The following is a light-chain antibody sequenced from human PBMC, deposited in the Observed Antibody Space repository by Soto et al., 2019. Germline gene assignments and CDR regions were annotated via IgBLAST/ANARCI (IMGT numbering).Light chain of an antibody. V-gene: IGKV3-15*01. CDR1: QSISGT. J-gene: IGKJ2*01. CDR3: QQRSYWPPYT. Sequence: EIVMTQSPATLSVSPGGRATLSCRASQSISGTLAWYQQKPGQAPRLLIYGASTRATSFPARFSGSGSGTDFTLTISSLQSEDSAVYYCQQRSYWPPYTFGQGTKVDIK. CDR2: GAS.